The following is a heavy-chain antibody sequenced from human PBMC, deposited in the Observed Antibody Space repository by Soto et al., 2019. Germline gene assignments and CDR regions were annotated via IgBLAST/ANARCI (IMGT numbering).Heavy chain of an antibody. CDR3: ARLNGYCVSTGCHGYYGLDV. Sequence: PSETLSLTCTVSGGSIGNSTYHWGWIRQPPGKGLEWIGIIFHDGRTYYSPSLRSRLTISADTSKNQFSLRLTSVTAADTAVYYCARLNGYCVSTGCHGYYGLDVWGQGTTVTVSS. V-gene: IGHV4-39*01. CDR1: GGSIGNSTYH. J-gene: IGHJ6*02. CDR2: IFHDGRT. D-gene: IGHD2-2*03.